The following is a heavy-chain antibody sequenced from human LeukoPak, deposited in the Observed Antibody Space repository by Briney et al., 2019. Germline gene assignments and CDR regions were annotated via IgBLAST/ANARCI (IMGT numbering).Heavy chain of an antibody. Sequence: GTSLRLSCAASGFTFSSYVMHWVRQAPGKGLEWVAVISYDGSNKYYADSVKGRFTISRDNSMNTLYLQMNSLRAEDTAVYYCASGQKWLQSYYFDYWGQGTLVTVSS. D-gene: IGHD5-24*01. CDR1: GFTFSSYV. CDR2: ISYDGSNK. V-gene: IGHV3-30*03. CDR3: ASGQKWLQSYYFDY. J-gene: IGHJ4*02.